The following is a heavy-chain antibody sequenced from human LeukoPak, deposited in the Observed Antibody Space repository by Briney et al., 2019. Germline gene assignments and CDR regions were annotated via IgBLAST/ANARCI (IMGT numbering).Heavy chain of an antibody. Sequence: GGSLRLSCAASGFTFSSYGMHWVRQAPGKELEWVSSISSSSSYIYYADSVKGRFTISRDNAKNSLYLQMNSLRAEDTAVYYCAKPPYSSYVVPTVWGQGTLVTVSP. D-gene: IGHD4-11*01. J-gene: IGHJ4*02. CDR1: GFTFSSYG. V-gene: IGHV3-21*04. CDR3: AKPPYSSYVVPTV. CDR2: ISSSSSYI.